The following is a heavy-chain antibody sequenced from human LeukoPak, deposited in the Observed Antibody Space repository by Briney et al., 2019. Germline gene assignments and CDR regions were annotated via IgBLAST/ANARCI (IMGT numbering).Heavy chain of an antibody. CDR2: ISGSGGST. V-gene: IGHV3-23*01. CDR3: AKDDCCSSWYCAFDI. D-gene: IGHD6-13*01. J-gene: IGHJ3*02. CDR1: GFTFIRYA. Sequence: GGSLSLSCAASGFTFIRYAMSWVRQAPGKGMEWVSAISGSGGSTYYAGAVKGRFIISRDNYKNTLYLQMNSMRAEDTTVYYCAKDDCCSSWYCAFDIWGQGTMVTVSS.